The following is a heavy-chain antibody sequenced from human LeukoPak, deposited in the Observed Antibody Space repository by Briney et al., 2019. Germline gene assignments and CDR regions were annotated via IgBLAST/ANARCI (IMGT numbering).Heavy chain of an antibody. V-gene: IGHV1-18*01. J-gene: IGHJ4*02. D-gene: IGHD3-3*01. CDR2: ISAYNGNT. CDR3: ARVNTIFGVVIWSWGSGKGYFDY. CDR1: GYTFTSYG. Sequence: ASVKVSCKASGYTFTSYGISWVRQAPGQGLEWMGWISAYNGNTNYAQKFQGRVTMTEDTSTDTAYMELSSLRSEDTAVYYCARVNTIFGVVIWSWGSGKGYFDYWGQGTLVTVSS.